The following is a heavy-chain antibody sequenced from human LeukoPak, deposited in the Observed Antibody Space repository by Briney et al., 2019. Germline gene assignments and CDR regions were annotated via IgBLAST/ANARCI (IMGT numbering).Heavy chain of an antibody. J-gene: IGHJ4*02. D-gene: IGHD3-10*01. Sequence: GGSLILSCAASGFIVSSNYMSWVRQAPGKGLEWVSVIYSGGSTYYADSVKGRFTISRDNSKNTLYLQMNSLRAEDTAMYYCAREYSRGFGELLRGQGTLVTVSS. V-gene: IGHV3-66*01. CDR3: AREYSRGFGELL. CDR2: IYSGGST. CDR1: GFIVSSNY.